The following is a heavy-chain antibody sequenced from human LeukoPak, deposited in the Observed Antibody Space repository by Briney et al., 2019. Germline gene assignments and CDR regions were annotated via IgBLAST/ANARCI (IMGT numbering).Heavy chain of an antibody. CDR3: ARDFFFRDFWSGQTP. CDR2: IIPIFGTA. J-gene: IGHJ4*02. V-gene: IGHV1-69*01. Sequence: SVQVSCKACGGTFSNYAISWLRQAPGHGLEWMGGIIPIFGTANYAQKFQGRVTITADESTSTAYMELSSLRSEDTAVYYCARDFFFRDFWSGQTPWGQGTLVTVSS. D-gene: IGHD3-3*01. CDR1: GGTFSNYA.